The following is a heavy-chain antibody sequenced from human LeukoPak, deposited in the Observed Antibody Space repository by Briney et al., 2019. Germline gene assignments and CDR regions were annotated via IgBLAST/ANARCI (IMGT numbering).Heavy chain of an antibody. D-gene: IGHD6-6*01. CDR3: ARGLSGSSSEFDY. Sequence: PSETLSLTCAVYGGSFSGYYWSWIRQPPGKGLEWIGEINHSGSTNYNPSLKSRVTISVDTSKNQFSLKLSSVTAADTAVYYCARGLSGSSSEFDYWGQGTLVTVSS. V-gene: IGHV4-34*01. CDR2: INHSGST. J-gene: IGHJ4*02. CDR1: GGSFSGYY.